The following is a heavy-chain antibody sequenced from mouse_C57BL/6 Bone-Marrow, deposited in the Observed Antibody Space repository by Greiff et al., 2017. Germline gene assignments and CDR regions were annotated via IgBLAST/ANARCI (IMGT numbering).Heavy chain of an antibody. CDR1: GYTFTSYT. CDR2: INPSSGYT. J-gene: IGHJ3*01. D-gene: IGHD2-1*01. CDR3: VRWAYGNYVSWFAY. V-gene: IGHV1-4*01. Sequence: VQLQQSGAELARPGASVKMSCKASGYTFTSYTMHWVKQRPGQGLEWIGYINPSSGYTKYNQKFEDKATLTADKSSSTAYMQLSSLTSEDSAVYYCVRWAYGNYVSWFAYWGQGTLVTVSA.